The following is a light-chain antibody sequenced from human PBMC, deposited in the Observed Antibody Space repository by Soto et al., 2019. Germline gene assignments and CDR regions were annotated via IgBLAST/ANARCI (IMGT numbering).Light chain of an antibody. CDR2: GAS. CDR3: QQYNNWPYT. J-gene: IGKJ2*01. Sequence: EIVMTQSPATLSASPGEGATLSCRASQSVRSNLAWYRQKPGQAPSLLIYGASTRASGIPAKFSASGSGTEFALTISSLQSEDFAVYYCQQYNNWPYTFGQGTRLEIK. CDR1: QSVRSN. V-gene: IGKV3-15*01.